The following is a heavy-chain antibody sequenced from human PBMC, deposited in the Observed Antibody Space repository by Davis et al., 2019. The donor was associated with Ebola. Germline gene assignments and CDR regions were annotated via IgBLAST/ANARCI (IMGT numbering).Heavy chain of an antibody. CDR2: ISSSSSTI. Sequence: GGSLRLSCAASGFTFSSYSMNWVRQAPGKGLEWVSYISSSSSTIYYADSVKGRFTISRDNAKNSLYLQMNSLRAEDTAVYYCAKDLYTLLRYFDWLLSPLDYWGQGTLVTVSS. D-gene: IGHD3-9*01. CDR3: AKDLYTLLRYFDWLLSPLDY. CDR1: GFTFSSYS. J-gene: IGHJ4*02. V-gene: IGHV3-48*01.